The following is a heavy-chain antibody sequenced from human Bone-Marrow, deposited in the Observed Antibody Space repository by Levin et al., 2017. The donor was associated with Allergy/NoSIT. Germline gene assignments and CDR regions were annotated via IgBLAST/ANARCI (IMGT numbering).Heavy chain of an antibody. CDR1: GGSISSTDYY. CDR3: ASGETTTVTLEHGAFHI. V-gene: IGHV4-30-4*01. D-gene: IGHD4-11*01. J-gene: IGHJ3*02. Sequence: SETLSLTCTVSGGSISSTDYYWSWIRQPPGKGLEWIGYIYSSGSTYYNPSLKSRVTISVDTSKNQFSLKLSSVTAADTAVYYCASGETTTVTLEHGAFHIWGQGTMVIVSS. CDR2: IYSSGST.